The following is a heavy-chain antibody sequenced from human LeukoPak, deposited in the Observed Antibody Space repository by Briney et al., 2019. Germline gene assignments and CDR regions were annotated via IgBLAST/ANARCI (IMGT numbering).Heavy chain of an antibody. D-gene: IGHD4-11*01. V-gene: IGHV4-39*07. Sequence: SETLSLTCTVSGGSISSSSYYWGWIRQPPGKGLEWIGSIYYSGSTYYNPSLKSRVTISVDASKNQFSPRLSSVTAADTAVYYCARDLLMTTEGPGFDYWGQGTLVTVSS. CDR2: IYYSGST. CDR1: GGSISSSSYY. CDR3: ARDLLMTTEGPGFDY. J-gene: IGHJ4*02.